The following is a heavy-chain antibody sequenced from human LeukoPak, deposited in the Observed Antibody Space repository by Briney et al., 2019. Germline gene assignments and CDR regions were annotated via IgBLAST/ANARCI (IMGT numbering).Heavy chain of an antibody. CDR3: AAGTAADY. D-gene: IGHD6-13*01. CDR1: GIPFSDYY. J-gene: IGHJ4*02. Sequence: GGTLRLSCVVSGIPFSDYYMNWIRQAPGKGLEWISYISSSSSYTDYADSVKGRFTISRDNAQNALFLQMNSLKVADTAVYYCAAGTAADYWGLGTLVTVSS. CDR2: ISSSSSYT. V-gene: IGHV3-11*03.